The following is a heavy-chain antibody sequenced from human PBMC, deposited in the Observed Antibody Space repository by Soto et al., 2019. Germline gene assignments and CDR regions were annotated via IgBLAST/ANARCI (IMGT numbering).Heavy chain of an antibody. CDR2: IYYSGST. CDR1: GGSISSGGYY. CDR3: ARGYSYGYYPGYFDY. D-gene: IGHD5-18*01. Sequence: QVHLQESGPGLVKPPQTRSLTCTVSGGSISSGGYYWSCIRQHPGKGLEWIGYIYYSGSTYYNPSLKSRVTISVDTSKNQFSLKLSSVTAADTAVYYCARGYSYGYYPGYFDYWGQGTLVTVSS. J-gene: IGHJ4*02. V-gene: IGHV4-31*03.